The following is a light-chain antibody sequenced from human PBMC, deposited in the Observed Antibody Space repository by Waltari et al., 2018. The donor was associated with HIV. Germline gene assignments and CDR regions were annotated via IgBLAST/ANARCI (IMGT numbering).Light chain of an antibody. V-gene: IGLV2-14*03. J-gene: IGLJ1*01. Sequence: QSALTQPASVSGSPGQSLTISCTGTSSDVGVYNYVSWYQQHPGKAPKLMIYDVSNRPSGVSNRFSGSKSGNTASLTISGLQAEDEADYYCSSYTSSNTLPYVFGTGTKVTVL. CDR2: DVS. CDR1: SSDVGVYNY. CDR3: SSYTSSNTLPYV.